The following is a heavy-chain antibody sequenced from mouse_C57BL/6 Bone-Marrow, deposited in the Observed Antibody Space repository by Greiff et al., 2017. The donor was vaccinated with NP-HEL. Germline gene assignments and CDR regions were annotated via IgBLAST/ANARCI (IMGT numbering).Heavy chain of an antibody. CDR2: IDPEDGET. D-gene: IGHD1-1*01. Sequence: EVQLQQSGAELVKPGASVKLSCTASGFNITDYYMHWVKQRPEQGLEWIGRIDPEDGETKYAPKFQGKATITADTSSSTAYLQLSSLTSEDTAVYYCAPSYYYGSSPYAMDYWGQGTSVTVSS. V-gene: IGHV14-2*01. CDR3: APSYYYGSSPYAMDY. CDR1: GFNITDYY. J-gene: IGHJ4*01.